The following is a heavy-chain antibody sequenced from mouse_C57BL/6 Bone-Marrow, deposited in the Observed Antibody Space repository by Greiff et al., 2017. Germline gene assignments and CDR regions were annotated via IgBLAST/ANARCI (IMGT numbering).Heavy chain of an antibody. CDR3: ANYYDYERGLAY. CDR1: GYTFTSYW. D-gene: IGHD2-4*01. J-gene: IGHJ3*01. Sequence: QVQLQQPGAELVKPGASVKMSCKASGYTFTSYWITWVKQRPGQGLEWIGDIYPGSGSTNYNEKFKSKATLTVDTSSSTAYMQLSSLTSEDSAVYYCANYYDYERGLAYWGQGTLVTVSA. V-gene: IGHV1-55*01. CDR2: IYPGSGST.